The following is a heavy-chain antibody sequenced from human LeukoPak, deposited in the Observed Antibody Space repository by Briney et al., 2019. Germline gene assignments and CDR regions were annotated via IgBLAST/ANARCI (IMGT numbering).Heavy chain of an antibody. Sequence: SETLSLTCTVSGGSISSYYWSWIRQPPGKGLEWIGYIYYSGSTNYNPSLKSRVTISVDTSKNQFSLKLSSVTAADTAVYYCARGYSSGWFDYWGQGTLVTVSS. CDR2: IYYSGST. V-gene: IGHV4-59*01. J-gene: IGHJ4*02. CDR1: GGSISSYY. D-gene: IGHD6-19*01. CDR3: ARGYSSGWFDY.